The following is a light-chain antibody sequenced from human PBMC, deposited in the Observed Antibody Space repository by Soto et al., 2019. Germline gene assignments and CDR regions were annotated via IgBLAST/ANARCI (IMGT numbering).Light chain of an antibody. CDR2: DAS. CDR3: QQYGSSPWT. Sequence: EVALTQSPGTLSLSPGARATLYCRASQSIANNYLTWYQQKPGQAPRVLIYDASTRATGIPDRFSGSGSGTDFTLTISRLEPEDAVVDYCQQYGSSPWTFGQGTKVDI. J-gene: IGKJ1*01. CDR1: QSIANNY. V-gene: IGKV3-20*01.